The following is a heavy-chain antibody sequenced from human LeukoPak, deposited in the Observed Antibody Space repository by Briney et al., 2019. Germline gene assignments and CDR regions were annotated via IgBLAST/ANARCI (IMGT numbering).Heavy chain of an antibody. Sequence: TVKVSCKASGGTFSSYAISWVRQAPGQGLEWMGGIIPIFGTANYAQKFQGRVTITADKSTSTAYMELSSLRSEDTAVYYCARVLIAVAGTLDYWGQGTLVTVSS. V-gene: IGHV1-69*06. CDR2: IIPIFGTA. CDR1: GGTFSSYA. D-gene: IGHD6-19*01. J-gene: IGHJ4*02. CDR3: ARVLIAVAGTLDY.